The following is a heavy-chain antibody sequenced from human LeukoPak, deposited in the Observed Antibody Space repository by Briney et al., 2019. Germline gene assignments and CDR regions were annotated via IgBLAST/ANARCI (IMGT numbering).Heavy chain of an antibody. V-gene: IGHV4-38-2*02. CDR3: ARGYPYFDY. J-gene: IGHJ4*02. D-gene: IGHD3-10*01. CDR1: GYSISSGYY. CDR2: IYHSGST. Sequence: PSETLSLTCTVSGYSISSGYYWGWIRQPPGKGLEWIGSIYHSGSTYYNPSLKSRVTISVDTSKNQFSLKLGSVTAADTAVYYCARGYPYFDYWGQGTLVTVSS.